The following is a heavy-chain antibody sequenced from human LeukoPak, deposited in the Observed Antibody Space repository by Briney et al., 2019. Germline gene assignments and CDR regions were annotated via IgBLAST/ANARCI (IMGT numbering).Heavy chain of an antibody. D-gene: IGHD3-3*01. CDR1: GYTFTGYY. CDR3: ARGPVLRFLEWFNWFDP. CDR2: INPNSGGT. V-gene: IGHV1-2*02. Sequence: ASVKVSCKASGYTFTGYYMHWVRQAPGQGLEWMGWINPNSGGTNYAQKFQGRVTMTRDTSISTAYMELSRLRSDDTAVYYRARGPVLRFLEWFNWFDPWGQGTLVTVSS. J-gene: IGHJ5*02.